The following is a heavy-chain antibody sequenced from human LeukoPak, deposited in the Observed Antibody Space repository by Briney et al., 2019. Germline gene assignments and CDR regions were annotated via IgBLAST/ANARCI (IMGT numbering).Heavy chain of an antibody. D-gene: IGHD4-23*01. CDR1: GFTFSSYA. CDR3: AIPFGDYGGSFDY. CDR2: ISGSGGST. J-gene: IGHJ4*02. Sequence: GGSLRLSCAASGFTFSSYAMSWVRQAPGKGLEWVSAISGSGGSTYYADSVKGRFTISRDNSKNTLYLQMNSLRAEDTAVYYCAIPFGDYGGSFDYWGQGTLVTVSS. V-gene: IGHV3-23*01.